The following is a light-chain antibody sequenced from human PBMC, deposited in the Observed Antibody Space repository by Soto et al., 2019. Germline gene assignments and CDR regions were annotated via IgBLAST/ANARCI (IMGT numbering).Light chain of an antibody. CDR3: QSYDSSLGGSKGV. CDR1: SSDIGAGYD. Sequence: VLTQPPSMSGAPGQRVTISCTGSSSDIGAGYDVHWYQQFPGTAPKLLIYSNINRPSGVPDRFSGSKSGTSASLAITGLQAEDEADYYCQSYDSSLGGSKGVFGGGTKLTVL. CDR2: SNI. V-gene: IGLV1-40*01. J-gene: IGLJ3*02.